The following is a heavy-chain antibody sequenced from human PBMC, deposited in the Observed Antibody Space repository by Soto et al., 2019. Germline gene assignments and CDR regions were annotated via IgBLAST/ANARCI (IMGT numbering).Heavy chain of an antibody. D-gene: IGHD2-2*01. V-gene: IGHV1-69*06. CDR3: ARGYCSSTSCYGGYYYGMDV. J-gene: IGHJ6*02. CDR1: GGTFSSYA. Sequence: SVKVSCKASGGTFSSYAISWVRQAPGQGLEWMGGIIPIFGTANYAQKFQGRVTITADKSTSTAYMELSSLRSEDTAVYYCARGYCSSTSCYGGYYYGMDVWGQGTTVTVSS. CDR2: IIPIFGTA.